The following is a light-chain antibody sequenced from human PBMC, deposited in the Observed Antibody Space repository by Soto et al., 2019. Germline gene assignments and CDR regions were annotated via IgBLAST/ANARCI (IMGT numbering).Light chain of an antibody. Sequence: QSVLTQPASVSGSPGQSITISCTGTSSDVGGYNYVSWYQQHPGKAPKLMIYDVSNRPSVVSNRFSGYKSGNTASLTISGLHAEDEDDYYCSSDTSSSTYVFGTGTKLTVL. CDR2: DVS. J-gene: IGLJ1*01. CDR3: SSDTSSSTYV. V-gene: IGLV2-14*01. CDR1: SSDVGGYNY.